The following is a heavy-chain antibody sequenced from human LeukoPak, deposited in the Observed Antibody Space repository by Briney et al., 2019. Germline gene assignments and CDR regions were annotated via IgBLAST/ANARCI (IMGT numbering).Heavy chain of an antibody. D-gene: IGHD3-22*01. J-gene: IGHJ4*02. Sequence: PGGSLRLSCAASGFTVSSNYMSWVRQAPGKGLQWVSLIYSGGSTYYADSVKGRFTISRDNSKNTLYLQMNSLGAEDTAVYYCARGYYDSSGEFDYWGQGTLVTVSS. CDR1: GFTVSSNY. CDR2: IYSGGST. V-gene: IGHV3-66*01. CDR3: ARGYYDSSGEFDY.